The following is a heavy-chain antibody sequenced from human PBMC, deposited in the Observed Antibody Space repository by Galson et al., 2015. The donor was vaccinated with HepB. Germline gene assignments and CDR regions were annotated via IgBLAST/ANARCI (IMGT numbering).Heavy chain of an antibody. CDR3: ATGGYSSDDYFDY. Sequence: SVKVSCKASGGSFSTYTISWVRQAPGQGLEWMGRIIPMVAIANYAQKFQGRVAITADKSTRTAYMELSSLRSEDTAVYYCATGGYSSDDYFDYWGQGTLDTVSS. V-gene: IGHV1-69*02. CDR2: IIPMVAIA. CDR1: GGSFSTYT. D-gene: IGHD6-25*01. J-gene: IGHJ4*02.